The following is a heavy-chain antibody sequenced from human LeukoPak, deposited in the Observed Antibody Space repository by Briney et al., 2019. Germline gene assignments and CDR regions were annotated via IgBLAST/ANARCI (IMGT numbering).Heavy chain of an antibody. Sequence: GGSLRLSCVASGFTFSNYAMTWVRQAPGKGLEWVSAISGSGTGSTTYYADSVKGRFTISRDNSKNTLFLQASSLRAEDTAVYYCAKEGHMEWELSSSDYWGQGTLVTVSS. CDR3: AKEGHMEWELSSSDY. D-gene: IGHD1-26*01. J-gene: IGHJ4*02. CDR1: GFTFSNYA. V-gene: IGHV3-23*01. CDR2: ISGSGTGSTT.